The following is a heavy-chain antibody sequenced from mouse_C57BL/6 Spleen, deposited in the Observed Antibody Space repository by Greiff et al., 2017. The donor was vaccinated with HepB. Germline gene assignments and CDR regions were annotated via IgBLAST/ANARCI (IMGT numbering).Heavy chain of an antibody. Sequence: EVQLQQSGPELVKPGASVKISCKASGYTFTDYYMNWVKQSHGKSLEWIGDINPNNGGTSYNQKFKGKATLTVDKSSSTAYMELRSLTSEDSAVYYCARGGGYSLFYFDYWGQGTTLTVSS. J-gene: IGHJ2*01. D-gene: IGHD2-3*01. CDR3: ARGGGYSLFYFDY. V-gene: IGHV1-26*01. CDR1: GYTFTDYY. CDR2: INPNNGGT.